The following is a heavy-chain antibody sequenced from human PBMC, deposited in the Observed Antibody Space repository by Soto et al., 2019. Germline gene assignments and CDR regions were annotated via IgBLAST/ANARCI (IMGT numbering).Heavy chain of an antibody. CDR1: GYTFTGYY. J-gene: IGHJ4*02. CDR3: ARGPSRVVVAARYDY. CDR2: IIPIFGTA. V-gene: IGHV1-69*13. Sequence: SVKVSCKASGYTFTGYYMHWVRQAPGQGLEWMGGIIPIFGTANYAQKFQGRVTITADESTSTAYMELSSLRSEDTAVYYCARGPSRVVVAARYDYWGQGTLVTVSS. D-gene: IGHD2-15*01.